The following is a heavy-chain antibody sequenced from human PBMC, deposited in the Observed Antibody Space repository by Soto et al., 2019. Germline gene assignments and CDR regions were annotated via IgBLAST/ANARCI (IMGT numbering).Heavy chain of an antibody. Sequence: GGSLRLSCAASGFTFSSYSMNWVRQAPGKGLEWVSSISSSSSYIYYADSVKGRFTISRDNAKNSLYLQMNSLRAEDTAVYYCARGEAYSYDYVDYWGQGPLVTVSS. J-gene: IGHJ4*02. CDR2: ISSSSSYI. V-gene: IGHV3-21*01. CDR1: GFTFSSYS. D-gene: IGHD5-18*01. CDR3: ARGEAYSYDYVDY.